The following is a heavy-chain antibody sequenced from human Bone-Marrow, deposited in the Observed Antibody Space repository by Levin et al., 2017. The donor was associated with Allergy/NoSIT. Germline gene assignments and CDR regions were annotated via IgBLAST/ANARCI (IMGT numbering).Heavy chain of an antibody. CDR2: ININTGDP. Sequence: ASVKVSCKASGYTFSHYAMNWVRQAPGQGLEWMGWININTGDPTYAQDFTGRFVFSLDTSVTTAYLEISGLTTDDTAVYYCATAAFCSGGSCPHWGQGTLVTVSS. V-gene: IGHV7-4-1*02. CDR3: ATAAFCSGGSCPH. J-gene: IGHJ4*02. D-gene: IGHD2-15*01. CDR1: GYTFSHYA.